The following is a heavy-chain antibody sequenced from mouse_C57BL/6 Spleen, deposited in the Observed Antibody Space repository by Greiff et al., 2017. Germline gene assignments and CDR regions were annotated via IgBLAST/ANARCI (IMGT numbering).Heavy chain of an antibody. J-gene: IGHJ1*03. CDR1: GYSITSGYY. CDR3: ARALEGYYWYFDV. CDR2: ISYDGSN. Sequence: VQLKESGPGLVKPSQSLSLTCSVTGYSITSGYYWNWIRQFPGNKLEWMGYISYDGSNNYNPSLKNRISITRDTSKNQFFLKLNSVTTEDTATYYSARALEGYYWYFDVWGTGSPGTVSS. D-gene: IGHD2-3*01. V-gene: IGHV3-6*01.